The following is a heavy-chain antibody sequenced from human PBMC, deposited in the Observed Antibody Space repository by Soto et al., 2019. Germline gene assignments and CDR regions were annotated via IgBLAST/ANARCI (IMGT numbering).Heavy chain of an antibody. D-gene: IGHD6-13*01. V-gene: IGHV1-69*13. J-gene: IGHJ6*02. CDR3: ARAVNRSSWYIIDYYYGMDV. CDR2: IIPIFGTA. Sequence: ASVKVSCKASGGTFSSNAISWVRQAPRQGLEGMGGIIPIFGTANYAQKFQGRVTITADESTSTAYMELSSLRSEDTAVYYCARAVNRSSWYIIDYYYGMDVWGQGTTVTVSS. CDR1: GGTFSSNA.